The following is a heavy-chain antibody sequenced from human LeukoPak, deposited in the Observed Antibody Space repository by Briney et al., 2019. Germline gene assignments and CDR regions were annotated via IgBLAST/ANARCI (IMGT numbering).Heavy chain of an antibody. CDR3: AKGRLIDFYYYYMDV. CDR2: ISGGGDNT. Sequence: GGTLRLSCVASGFTFSTFGMTWVRQTPGNGLEWVSSISGGGDNTYYADSVKGRFTISRDNAKNSLYLQINSLRPADTALYYCAKGRLIDFYYYYMDVWGKGTTVTISS. CDR1: GFTFSTFG. D-gene: IGHD3-10*01. J-gene: IGHJ6*03. V-gene: IGHV3-23*01.